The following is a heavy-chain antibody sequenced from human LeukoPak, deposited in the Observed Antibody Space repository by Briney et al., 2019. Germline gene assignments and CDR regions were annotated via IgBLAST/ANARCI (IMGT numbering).Heavy chain of an antibody. CDR2: INHSGST. J-gene: IGHJ6*03. V-gene: IGHV4-34*01. D-gene: IGHD3-10*01. CDR1: GGSFGGYY. CDR3: ARNRMVRGVRYYYYMDV. Sequence: TASETLSLTCAVYGGSFGGYYWSWIRQPPGKGLEWIGEINHSGSTNYNPSLKSRVTISVDTSKNQFSLKLSSVTAADTAVYYCARNRMVRGVRYYYYMDVWGKGTTVTISS.